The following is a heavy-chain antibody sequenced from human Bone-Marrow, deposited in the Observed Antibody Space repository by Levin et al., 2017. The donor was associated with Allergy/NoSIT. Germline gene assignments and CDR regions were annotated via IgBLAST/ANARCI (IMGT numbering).Heavy chain of an antibody. CDR3: AKEELEYCGGDCYELDY. V-gene: IGHV3-30*18. D-gene: IGHD2-21*02. Sequence: GGSLRLSCAASGFTFSSFGTYGMHWVRQAPGKGLEWVAVISYDGSKKYYGDSVKGRFTISRDNSKNILYLQMNALRGEDTALYFCAKEELEYCGGDCYELDYWGRGTLVTVSS. CDR1: GFTFSSFGTYG. CDR2: ISYDGSKK. J-gene: IGHJ4*02.